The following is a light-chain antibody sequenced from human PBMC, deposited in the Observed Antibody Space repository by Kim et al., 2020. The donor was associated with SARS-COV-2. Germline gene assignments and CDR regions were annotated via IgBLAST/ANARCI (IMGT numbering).Light chain of an antibody. CDR1: ALPKQY. Sequence: VSPGQTARITGSGDALPKQYAYWYQQKPGQAPVLVIYKASERPSGIPERFSGSSSGTTVTLTISGVQAEDEADYYCQSADSSGTWVFGGGTQLTV. V-gene: IGLV3-25*03. J-gene: IGLJ3*02. CDR3: QSADSSGTWV. CDR2: KAS.